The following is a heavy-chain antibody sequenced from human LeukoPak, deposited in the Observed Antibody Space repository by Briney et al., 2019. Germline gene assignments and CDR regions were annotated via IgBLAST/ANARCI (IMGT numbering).Heavy chain of an antibody. CDR3: AKVTATTGTWYFDY. CDR2: ISGSGGGT. Sequence: GGSLRLSCAVSGFTFSNYAMNWVRQAPGKGLEWVSGISGSGGGTNYADSVKGRFTISRDNSKNTLYLQMNSLRAEDTAVYYCAKVTATTGTWYFDYWGQGTLVTVSS. J-gene: IGHJ4*02. V-gene: IGHV3-23*01. D-gene: IGHD1-1*01. CDR1: GFTFSNYA.